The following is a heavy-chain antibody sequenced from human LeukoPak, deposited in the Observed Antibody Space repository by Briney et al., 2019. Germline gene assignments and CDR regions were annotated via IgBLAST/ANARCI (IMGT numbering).Heavy chain of an antibody. Sequence: GGSLRLSCAASGFTFSSYAMSWVRQAPGKGLEWVSAISGSGGSTHYADSVKGRFTISRDNSKNTLYLQMNSLRAEDAAVYYCAKVEGSGSYYRGYFDYWGQGTLVTVSS. CDR3: AKVEGSGSYYRGYFDY. V-gene: IGHV3-23*01. CDR1: GFTFSSYA. D-gene: IGHD3-10*01. J-gene: IGHJ4*02. CDR2: ISGSGGST.